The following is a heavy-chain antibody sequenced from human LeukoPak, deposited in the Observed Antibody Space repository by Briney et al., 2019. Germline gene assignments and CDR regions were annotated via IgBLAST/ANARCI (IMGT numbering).Heavy chain of an antibody. CDR1: GDFIRSYY. CDR3: ASHGSSGHDPLT. D-gene: IGHD5-12*01. J-gene: IGHJ4*01. CDR2: IYYTGST. V-gene: IGHV4-59*08. Sequence: KPSETLSLTCTVSGDFIRSYYWNWIRRPPGNGLEWIGYIYYTGSTSYNPSLKSRVTISLDTSKSHFSLRLTSVTAADTAVYYCASHGSSGHDPLTWGQGTLVTVSS.